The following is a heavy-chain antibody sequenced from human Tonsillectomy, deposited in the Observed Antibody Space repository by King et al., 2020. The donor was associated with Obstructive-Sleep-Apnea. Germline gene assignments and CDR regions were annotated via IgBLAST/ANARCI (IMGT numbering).Heavy chain of an antibody. V-gene: IGHV3-30*02. Sequence: QLVQSGGGVVQPGGSLRLSCAASGFTFSSYGMHWVRQAPGKGLEWVAFIRYDGSNKYYADSVKGRFTISRDNSKNTLYLQMNSLRAEDTAVYYCAKDGYSSSWYDSLPTYGMDVWGQGTTVTVSS. CDR2: IRYDGSNK. CDR1: GFTFSSYG. CDR3: AKDGYSSSWYDSLPTYGMDV. D-gene: IGHD6-13*01. J-gene: IGHJ6*02.